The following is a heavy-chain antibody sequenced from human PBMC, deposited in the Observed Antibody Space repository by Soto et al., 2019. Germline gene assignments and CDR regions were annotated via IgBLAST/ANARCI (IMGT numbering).Heavy chain of an antibody. D-gene: IGHD1-26*01. CDR3: ARQGSWPYYYYGLDV. Sequence: QVQLVQSGPEVRKPGASVKVSCEASGYTFTTSGISWVRQVPGQALEWMGWISTYNGDTNSAQNFQGRVLMTADTSTGTAYMELMSLKSDDTAVYYCARQGSWPYYYYGLDVWGQGTIVTVSS. V-gene: IGHV1-18*01. J-gene: IGHJ6*02. CDR2: ISTYNGDT. CDR1: GYTFTTSG.